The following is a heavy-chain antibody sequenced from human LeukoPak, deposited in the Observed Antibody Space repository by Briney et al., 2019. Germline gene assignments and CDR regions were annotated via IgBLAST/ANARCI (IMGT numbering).Heavy chain of an antibody. CDR1: GGSISSYY. CDR2: IYYSGST. J-gene: IGHJ6*03. D-gene: IGHD4-11*01. V-gene: IGHV4-59*01. Sequence: SETLSLTCTVSGGSISSYYWSWIRQPPGKGLEWIGYIYYSGSTNYNPSLKSRVTISVDTSKNQFSLKLSSVTAADTAVYYLGRYSGDDYRSMKYYYMDVWGKGTTVTVSS. CDR3: GRYSGDDYRSMKYYYMDV.